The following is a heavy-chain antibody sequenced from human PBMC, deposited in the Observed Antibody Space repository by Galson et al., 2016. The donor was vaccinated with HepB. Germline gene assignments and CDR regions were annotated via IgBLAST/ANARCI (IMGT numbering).Heavy chain of an antibody. CDR2: LKNRADGGAR. V-gene: IGHV3-15*01. J-gene: IGHJ6*04. Sequence: SLRLSCAASGFTFKNAWMSWVRQAPGKGLEWVGRLKNRADGGARDYAAPVKDRLTLSRDDSRNMVYLQMSSLKRGYTAVYYCATGTIGLLWGKGTTVTVSS. D-gene: IGHD3-9*01. CDR1: GFTFKNAW. CDR3: ATGTIGLL.